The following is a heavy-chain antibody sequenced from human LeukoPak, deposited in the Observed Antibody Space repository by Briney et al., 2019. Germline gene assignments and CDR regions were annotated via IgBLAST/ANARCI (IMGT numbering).Heavy chain of an antibody. V-gene: IGHV3-30*02. CDR1: GFTFSSYS. D-gene: IGHD3-22*01. CDR3: AKDYYDSSGYEWFDP. Sequence: PGGSLRLSCAASGFTFSSYSMNWVRQAPGKGLEWVAFIRYDGSNKYYADSVKGRFTISRDNSKNTLYLQMNSLRAEDTAVYYCAKDYYDSSGYEWFDPWGQGTLVTVSS. J-gene: IGHJ5*02. CDR2: IRYDGSNK.